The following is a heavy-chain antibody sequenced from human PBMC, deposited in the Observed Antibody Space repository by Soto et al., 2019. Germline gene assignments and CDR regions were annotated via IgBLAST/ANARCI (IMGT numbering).Heavy chain of an antibody. CDR2: ISAYTGNT. D-gene: IGHD6-13*01. V-gene: IGHV1-18*01. Sequence: APVKLSCKASGYTFTSYCMRWVRQATEQGLEWMGWISAYTGNTNYAQKLQGRVTMTTDTSTSTAYMELRSLRSDDTAVYYCARDWDSSSWYYYYYYMDVWGKGTTVTVSS. CDR1: GYTFTSYC. CDR3: ARDWDSSSWYYYYYYMDV. J-gene: IGHJ6*03.